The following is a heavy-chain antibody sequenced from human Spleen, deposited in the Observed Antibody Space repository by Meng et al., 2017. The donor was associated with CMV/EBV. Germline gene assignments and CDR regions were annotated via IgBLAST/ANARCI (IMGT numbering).Heavy chain of an antibody. CDR3: ARDRSPYDYVWGSYRNDAFDM. CDR1: YY. D-gene: IGHD3-16*02. CDR2: ISSSGSTI. V-gene: IGHV3-11*04. Sequence: YYLSWIRQAPGKGLEWVSYISSSGSTIYYADSVKGRFTISRDNAKNSLYLQMNSLRAEDTAVYYCARDRSPYDYVWGSYRNDAFDMWGQGTMVTVSS. J-gene: IGHJ3*02.